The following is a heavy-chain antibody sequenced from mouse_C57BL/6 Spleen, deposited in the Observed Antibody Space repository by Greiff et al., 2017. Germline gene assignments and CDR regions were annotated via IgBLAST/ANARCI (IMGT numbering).Heavy chain of an antibody. Sequence: EVHLVESGAELVKPGASVKLSCTASGFNIKDYYMHWVKQRTEQGLEWIGRIDPEDGDTKYDPKFQGKATITADTSSNTAYLQLSSLTSEDTTVYYCATYYYGSSYPYYFGCRGQSATLTVS. CDR1: GFNIKDYY. D-gene: IGHD1-1*01. CDR3: ATYYYGSSYPYYFGC. V-gene: IGHV14-2*01. CDR2: IDPEDGDT. J-gene: IGHJ2*01.